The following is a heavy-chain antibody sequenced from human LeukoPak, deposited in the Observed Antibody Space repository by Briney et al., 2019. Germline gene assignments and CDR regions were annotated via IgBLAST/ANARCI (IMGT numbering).Heavy chain of an antibody. CDR2: ISSNGDNT. CDR1: GFTFSTYV. CDR3: VRGTGY. J-gene: IGHJ4*02. V-gene: IGHV3-64D*06. Sequence: HPGRSLRLSCSVSGFTFSTYVMHWVRQAPGKGLEYVSAISSNGDNTYYADSVKGRFTISRDNSKNTLYLQMSSLRADDTAVYYCVRGTGYWGQGTLVTVSS.